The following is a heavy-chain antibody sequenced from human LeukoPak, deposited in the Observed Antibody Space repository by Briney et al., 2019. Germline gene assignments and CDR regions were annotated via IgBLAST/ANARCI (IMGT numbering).Heavy chain of an antibody. J-gene: IGHJ4*02. CDR2: ISWDGGST. D-gene: IGHD4-23*01. CDR1: GFTFDDYT. Sequence: GGSLRLSCAASGFTFDDYTMHWVRQAPGKGLEWVSLISWDGGSTYYADSVKGRFTISRDNSKNSLYLQMNSLRTEDTALYYCAKANWTYGGNALDYWGQGTLVTVSS. CDR3: AKANWTYGGNALDY. V-gene: IGHV3-43*01.